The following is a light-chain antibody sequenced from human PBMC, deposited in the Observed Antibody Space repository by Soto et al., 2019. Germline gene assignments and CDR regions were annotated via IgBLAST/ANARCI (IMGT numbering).Light chain of an antibody. CDR1: QVIGSSY. Sequence: EIVRTQSPGTLSLSPGERATISCRASQVIGSSYLAWYHKKSGQAPRLLIYGASSRATGIPDRFSGSGSGTDFTLTISRLEPEDFGVYYCQQFGSSIPHTFGQGTKLEIK. CDR3: QQFGSSIPHT. V-gene: IGKV3-20*01. CDR2: GAS. J-gene: IGKJ2*01.